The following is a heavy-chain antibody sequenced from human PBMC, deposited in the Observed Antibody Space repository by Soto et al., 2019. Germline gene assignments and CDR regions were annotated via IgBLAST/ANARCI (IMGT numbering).Heavy chain of an antibody. J-gene: IGHJ4*02. V-gene: IGHV4-39*07. CDR3: ARHVSF. Sequence: QMQLQESGPGLVKPSETLSLTCTVSNGSISTTSYNWGWIRQSPGKGLEWIGTIYYNPSLKSRVTIAVDTSKNQFSLKLASVTAADTAVYYCARHVSFWCQGTLVIVSS. CDR2: IY. D-gene: IGHD3-16*02. CDR1: NGSISTTSYN.